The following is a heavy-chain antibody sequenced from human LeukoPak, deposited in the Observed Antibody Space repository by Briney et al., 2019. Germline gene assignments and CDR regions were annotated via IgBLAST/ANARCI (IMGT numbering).Heavy chain of an antibody. CDR2: IYSGGST. Sequence: GGSLRLSCAASGFTVSSNYMSWVHQAPGKGLEWVSVIYSGGSTYYADSVKGRFTISRDNSKNTLYLQMNSLRAEDTAVYYCARGIRGFLELNDAFDIWGQGTMVTVSS. V-gene: IGHV3-66*02. D-gene: IGHD3-3*01. CDR3: ARGIRGFLELNDAFDI. J-gene: IGHJ3*02. CDR1: GFTVSSNY.